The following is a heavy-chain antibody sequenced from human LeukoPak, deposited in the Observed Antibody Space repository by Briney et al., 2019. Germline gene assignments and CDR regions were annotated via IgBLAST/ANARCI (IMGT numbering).Heavy chain of an antibody. Sequence: GRSLRLSCAASGFTFSGYGMHWVRQAPGKGLEWVAVISYDGNNKYYEDSVKGRFTISRDNSKKTLYLQMNSLRTEDTAAYYCARDRGLEWLLSTPDYWGQGTLVTVSS. V-gene: IGHV3-30*03. J-gene: IGHJ4*02. CDR2: ISYDGNNK. D-gene: IGHD3-3*01. CDR3: ARDRGLEWLLSTPDY. CDR1: GFTFSGYG.